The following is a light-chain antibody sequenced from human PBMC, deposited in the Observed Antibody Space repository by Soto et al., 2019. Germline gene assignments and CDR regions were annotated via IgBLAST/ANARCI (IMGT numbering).Light chain of an antibody. Sequence: DIQMTQSPSTLSASVGDRVTITCRASQSISSWLAWYQQKPGKAPKLLIYDASSLESGVPSRFSGSGSGKEFTITISSLQPDDFATYYCQQYNSYPWTFGQGTKVEIK. CDR1: QSISSW. J-gene: IGKJ1*01. CDR3: QQYNSYPWT. V-gene: IGKV1-5*01. CDR2: DAS.